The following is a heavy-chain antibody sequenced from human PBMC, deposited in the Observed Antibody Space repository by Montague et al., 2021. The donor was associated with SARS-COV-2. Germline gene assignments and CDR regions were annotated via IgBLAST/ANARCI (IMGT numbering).Heavy chain of an antibody. Sequence: SDSLSLTRTVSGGSMSDHYWAWIRQPPGKGLEWLAYIYYSGGINSNASLKSRVSMSVDTSKNQFSLKLTSVTAADTAVYYCARAVSVRRAVNWFDPWGQGTLVTVSS. CDR1: GGSMSDHY. CDR3: ARAVSVRRAVNWFDP. CDR2: IYYSGGI. J-gene: IGHJ5*02. D-gene: IGHD3-10*01. V-gene: IGHV4-59*11.